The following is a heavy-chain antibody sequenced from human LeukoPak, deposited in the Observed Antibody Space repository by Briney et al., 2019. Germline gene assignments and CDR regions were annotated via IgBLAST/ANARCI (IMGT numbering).Heavy chain of an antibody. CDR3: ARKKLVARGYFDF. J-gene: IGHJ4*02. Sequence: PSETLSLTCTVSGDSISSSGYYWDWIRQSPGKGLEWIGSINHSGTTYYEPSLKSRVTISVDASKNQFSLKLSSVTAADTTIYYCARKKLVARGYFDFWGRGIPVTVSS. CDR2: INHSGTT. CDR1: GDSISSSGYY. V-gene: IGHV4-39*01. D-gene: IGHD6-13*01.